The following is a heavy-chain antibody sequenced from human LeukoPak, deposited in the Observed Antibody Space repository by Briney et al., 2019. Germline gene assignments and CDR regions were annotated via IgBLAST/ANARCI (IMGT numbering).Heavy chain of an antibody. Sequence: GGSLRLSCAASGFTFSSYSMNWVRQAPGKGLEWVSSISSSSSYIYYADSVKGRFTISRDNAKSSLYLQMNSPRAEDTAVYYCARGPRDSYQLPPYYYYYGMDVWGKGTTVTVSS. D-gene: IGHD2-2*01. J-gene: IGHJ6*04. CDR1: GFTFSSYS. V-gene: IGHV3-21*01. CDR3: ARGPRDSYQLPPYYYYYGMDV. CDR2: ISSSSSYI.